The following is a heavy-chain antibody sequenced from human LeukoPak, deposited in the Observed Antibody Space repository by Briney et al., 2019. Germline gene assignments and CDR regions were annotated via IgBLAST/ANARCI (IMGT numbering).Heavy chain of an antibody. CDR3: ARGVDYYASGTYYATFDY. D-gene: IGHD3-10*01. CDR2: ISSSGGTI. J-gene: IGHJ4*02. CDR1: GFTFSSYE. Sequence: GALRLSCAASGFTFSSYEMNWVREAPGKGLEWVSYISSSGGTIYYADSVKGRLTISRDNAKNSLYLQMNSLRAEDTAVYYCARGVDYYASGTYYATFDYWGQGTLVTVSS. V-gene: IGHV3-48*03.